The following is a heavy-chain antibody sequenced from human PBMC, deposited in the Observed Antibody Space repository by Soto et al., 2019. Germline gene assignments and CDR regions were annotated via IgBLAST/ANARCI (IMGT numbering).Heavy chain of an antibody. Sequence: XXTLSLPCAVYGGSFSGYYWCWIPQPPGKGLEWIGEVNHSGSTNYNPSLKSRVTISVDTSKNQFSLKLSSVTAADTAVYYCARVGYYYYYGMDVWGQGTTVTVSS. CDR3: ARVGYYYYYGMDV. CDR2: VNHSGST. CDR1: GGSFSGYY. J-gene: IGHJ6*02. V-gene: IGHV4-34*01.